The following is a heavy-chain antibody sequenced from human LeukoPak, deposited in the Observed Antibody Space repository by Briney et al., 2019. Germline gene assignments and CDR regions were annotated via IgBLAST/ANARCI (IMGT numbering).Heavy chain of an antibody. CDR3: AKSLIEYSGSSYDYDFDY. CDR1: GFTITNYA. J-gene: IGHJ4*02. CDR2: IRGVGDTT. Sequence: GGSLRLSCAAAGFTITNYAMSWVRQAPGKGLEWVSVIRGVGDTTYYADSVKGRFTLSRDKSKNTLYLQMNSLRAEDTAAYYCAKSLIEYSGSSYDYDFDYWGQGTLVTVSS. V-gene: IGHV3-23*01. D-gene: IGHD6-6*01.